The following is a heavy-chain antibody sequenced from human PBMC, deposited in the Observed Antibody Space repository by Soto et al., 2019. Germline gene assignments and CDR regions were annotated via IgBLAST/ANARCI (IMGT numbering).Heavy chain of an antibody. CDR1: GYSFTSYW. Sequence: GESLKISCKGSGYSFTSYWIGWVRQMPGKGLEWMGIIYPGDSDTRYSPSVQGQVTISADKSISTAYLQWSSLKASDTAMYYCARHIWGYSGYGDYYYYGMDVWGQGTTVT. V-gene: IGHV5-51*01. D-gene: IGHD5-12*01. J-gene: IGHJ6*02. CDR2: IYPGDSDT. CDR3: ARHIWGYSGYGDYYYYGMDV.